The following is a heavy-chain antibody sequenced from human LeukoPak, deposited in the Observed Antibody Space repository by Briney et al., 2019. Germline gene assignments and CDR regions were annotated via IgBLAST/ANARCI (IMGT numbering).Heavy chain of an antibody. D-gene: IGHD3-22*01. CDR1: GGSISSRDHY. CDR3: ARALYYSSGYFFFDY. Sequence: SDTLSLTCSVSGGSISSRDHYWSWIRQHPGKGLEGSGYIFYSGSTHYNPSLKSRVTISVDPSKNHFSLKLSSVTAADTAVYYCARALYYSSGYFFFDYWGQGILVTVSS. V-gene: IGHV4-31*03. J-gene: IGHJ4*02. CDR2: IFYSGST.